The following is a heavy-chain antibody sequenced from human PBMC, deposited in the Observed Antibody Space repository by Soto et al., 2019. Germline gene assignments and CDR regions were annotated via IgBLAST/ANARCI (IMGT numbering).Heavy chain of an antibody. CDR3: ARGGLSSGYYPCDY. J-gene: IGHJ4*02. CDR2: IYHSGST. D-gene: IGHD3-22*01. V-gene: IGHV4-38-2*01. CDR1: GYSISSGYY. Sequence: SETLSLTCVVSGYSISSGYYWGWIRQPPGKGLEWFGSIYHSGSTYYNPSLKSRVTISVDTSKNQFSLRLSSVTAADTAVYYCARGGLSSGYYPCDYWGQGTLVTVSS.